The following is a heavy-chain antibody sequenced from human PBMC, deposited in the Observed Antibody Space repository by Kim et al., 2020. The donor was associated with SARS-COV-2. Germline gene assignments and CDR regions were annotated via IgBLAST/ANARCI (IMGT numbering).Heavy chain of an antibody. Sequence: GGSLRLSCAASGFTFSSYEMNWVRQAPGKGLEWLSYITSSGTNIYYADSVKGRFTISRDNAKNSLYLQMNSLRPEDTAIYYCAGGPYSSGALDWFDRWG. CDR1: GFTFSSYE. J-gene: IGHJ5*02. D-gene: IGHD6-25*01. V-gene: IGHV3-48*03. CDR3: AGGPYSSGALDWFDR. CDR2: ITSSGTNI.